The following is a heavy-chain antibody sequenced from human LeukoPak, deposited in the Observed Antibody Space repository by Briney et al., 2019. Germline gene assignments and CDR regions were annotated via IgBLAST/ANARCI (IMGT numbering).Heavy chain of an antibody. CDR3: AHRQPSNWDFHY. CDR1: GFSLSTSGVG. CDR2: IYWDDDQ. J-gene: IGHJ4*02. D-gene: IGHD7-27*01. V-gene: IGHV2-5*02. Sequence: SGPTLVNPTQTLTLTCTFSGFSLSTSGVGVGWIRQPPGKALEWLALIYWDDDQRYSPSPKSRLTITKDTSKNQVVLTMTNMDPVDTATYYCAHRQPSNWDFHYWGQGILVTVSS.